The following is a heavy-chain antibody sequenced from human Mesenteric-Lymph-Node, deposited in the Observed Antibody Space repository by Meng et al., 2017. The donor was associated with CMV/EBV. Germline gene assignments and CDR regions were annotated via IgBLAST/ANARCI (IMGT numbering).Heavy chain of an antibody. J-gene: IGHJ4*02. D-gene: IGHD2-8*02. CDR2: TYYNSKWYK. CDR3: ARGTYWSLDY. V-gene: IGHV6-1*01. CDR1: GDSVSNNDVA. Sequence: SQTLSLTCAISGDSVSNNDVAWNWIRQSPLRGLEWLGRTYYNSKWYKEYAASVKSRISFNADTSQNQFSLELNSVTPDDTAVYYCARGTYWSLDYWGQGTLVTVSS.